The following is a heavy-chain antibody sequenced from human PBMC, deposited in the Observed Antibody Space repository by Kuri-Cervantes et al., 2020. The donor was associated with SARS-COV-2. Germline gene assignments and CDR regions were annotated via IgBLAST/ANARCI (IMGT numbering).Heavy chain of an antibody. CDR1: GGTFSSYA. CDR2: IIPIFGTA. V-gene: IGHV1-69*05. CDR3: ATLGVPAAKEGY. D-gene: IGHD2-2*01. J-gene: IGHJ4*02. Sequence: SVKVSCKASGGTFSSYAISWVRQAPGQGLEWMGGIIPIFGTANYAQKFQGRVTITTDESTSTVYMELSSLRSEDTAVYYCATLGVPAAKEGYWGQGTLVTVSS.